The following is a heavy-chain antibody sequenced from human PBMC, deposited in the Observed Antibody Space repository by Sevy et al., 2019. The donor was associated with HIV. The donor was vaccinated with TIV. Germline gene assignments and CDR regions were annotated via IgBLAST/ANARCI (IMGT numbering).Heavy chain of an antibody. CDR3: AGQGREYYDFWSGHWGMDV. D-gene: IGHD3-3*01. V-gene: IGHV4-39*01. Sequence: SETLSLTCTVSGGSISSSSYYWGWIRQPPGKGLEWIGSIYYSGSTYYNPSLKSRVSISVDTSRNQFSLKLSSVTAADTAVYYFAGQGREYYDFWSGHWGMDVWGQGTTVTVSS. CDR1: GGSISSSSYY. J-gene: IGHJ6*02. CDR2: IYYSGST.